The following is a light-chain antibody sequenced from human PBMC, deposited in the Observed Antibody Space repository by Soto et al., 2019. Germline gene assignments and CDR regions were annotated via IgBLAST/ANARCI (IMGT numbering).Light chain of an antibody. CDR1: QSVTSNY. Sequence: EIVLTQSPGTLSLSPGERATLSCRASQSVTSNYLAWYQQKPGQAPRLLIYAASRRAPGIPDRFSASGSGTDFTLTISRLEPEDFAVYFCQQHISWPLTFGGGTKVEIK. V-gene: IGKV3-20*01. CDR3: QQHISWPLT. J-gene: IGKJ4*01. CDR2: AAS.